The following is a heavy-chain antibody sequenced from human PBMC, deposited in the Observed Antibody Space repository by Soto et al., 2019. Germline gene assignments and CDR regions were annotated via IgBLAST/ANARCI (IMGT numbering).Heavy chain of an antibody. CDR3: AKVSRKGSAIDFDY. CDR1: GYTFSNYD. Sequence: QVQLVQSGAELKKPGASVKVSCKASGYTFSNYDMNWVRQAPGQGPEWIGWVNPNNGDTGYAQKFQGRVTLTTDISTTTAYMELTSLRSEDTAIYYCAKVSRKGSAIDFDYWGHGTLITVSS. CDR2: VNPNNGDT. J-gene: IGHJ4*01. V-gene: IGHV1-8*01. D-gene: IGHD3-10*01.